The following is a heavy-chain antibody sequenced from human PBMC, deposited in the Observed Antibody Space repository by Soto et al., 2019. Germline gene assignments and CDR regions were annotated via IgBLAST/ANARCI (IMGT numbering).Heavy chain of an antibody. J-gene: IGHJ4*02. CDR2: ISTYNGNT. V-gene: IGHV1-18*01. D-gene: IGHD5-18*01. CDR1: GYTFTSYD. CDR3: ARVRDYSFGYDY. Sequence: ASVKVSCKASGYTFTSYDISWVRQAPGQGLEWMGWISTYNGNTNYAQKLQGRVTMTTDTSTRTAYLELGSLRSDDTAVYYCARVRDYSFGYDYWGQGTLVTVSS.